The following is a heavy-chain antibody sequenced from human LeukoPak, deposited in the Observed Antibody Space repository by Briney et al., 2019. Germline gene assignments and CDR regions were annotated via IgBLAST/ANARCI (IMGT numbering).Heavy chain of an antibody. CDR2: IWFDGSRT. V-gene: IGHV3-33*01. Sequence: PGRSLRLSCAASGYTFSSNGMHWVRQAPGKGLEWVAVIWFDGSRTYYADSVKGRFTISRDNSENILYLQMNSLRAEDTALYFCARILGCCIGTTCYAVPPDYWGQGTQVTVSS. CDR3: ARILGCCIGTTCYAVPPDY. CDR1: GYTFSSNG. J-gene: IGHJ4*02. D-gene: IGHD2-2*01.